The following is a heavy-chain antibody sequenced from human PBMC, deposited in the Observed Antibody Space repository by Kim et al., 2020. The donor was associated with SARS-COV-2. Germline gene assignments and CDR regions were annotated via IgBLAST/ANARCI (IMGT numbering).Heavy chain of an antibody. CDR2: ISWNSGSI. Sequence: GGSLRLSCAASGFTFGDYAMHWVRQAPGKGLEWVSGISWNSGSIGYADSVKGRFTISRDNAKNSLYLQMNSLRAEDTALYYCAKDISSEYQLPAAYFQHWGQGTLVTVSS. V-gene: IGHV3-9*01. CDR3: AKDISSEYQLPAAYFQH. D-gene: IGHD2-2*01. CDR1: GFTFGDYA. J-gene: IGHJ1*01.